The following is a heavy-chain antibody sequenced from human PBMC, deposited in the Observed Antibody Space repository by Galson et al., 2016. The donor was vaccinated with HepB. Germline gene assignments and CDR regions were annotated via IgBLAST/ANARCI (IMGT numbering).Heavy chain of an antibody. Sequence: LSLTCGVSGASISTNNWWSWVRQPPGKGLEWIGEIFHTGFTNYRPSLESRVTISLDKSKNYFSLRLTSVTAADTALYYCARRYCSDGICYPLGLWGQGTLVTVSS. V-gene: IGHV4-4*02. CDR1: GASISTNNW. D-gene: IGHD2-15*01. J-gene: IGHJ4*02. CDR2: IFHTGFT. CDR3: ARRYCSDGICYPLGL.